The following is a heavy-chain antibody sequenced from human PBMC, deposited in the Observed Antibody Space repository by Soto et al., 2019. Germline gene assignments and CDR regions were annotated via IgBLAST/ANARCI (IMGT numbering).Heavy chain of an antibody. D-gene: IGHD3-10*01. V-gene: IGHV4-34*09. CDR3: AREPII. J-gene: IGHJ4*02. CDR1: GGSFSGYY. Sequence: SETLSLTCAVYGGSFSGYYWSWIRQPPGKGLEWIGEINHSGSTYYNPSLKSRVIISVDTSKNQFSLKLSSVTAADTAVYYCAREPIIWGQGTLVTSPQ. CDR2: INHSGST.